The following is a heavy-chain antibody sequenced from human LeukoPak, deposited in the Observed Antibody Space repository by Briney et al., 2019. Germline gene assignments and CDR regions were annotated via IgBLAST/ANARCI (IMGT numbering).Heavy chain of an antibody. D-gene: IGHD3-10*01. J-gene: IGHJ6*03. V-gene: IGHV3-13*01. CDR2: IGPAGDT. Sequence: GGSLRLSCAASGFTFSSYDMHWVRQATGKGLEWVSAIGPAGDTYYPGSVKGRFTISRENAKNSLYLQMNSLRAGDTAVYYCARAIYYYGSGSYYNPPFYYYYYMDVWGKGTTVTVSS. CDR3: ARAIYYYGSGSYYNPPFYYYYYMDV. CDR1: GFTFSSYD.